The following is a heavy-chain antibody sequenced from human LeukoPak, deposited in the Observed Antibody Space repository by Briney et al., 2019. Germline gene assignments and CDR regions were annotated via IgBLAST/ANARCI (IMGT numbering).Heavy chain of an antibody. V-gene: IGHV1-69*05. CDR2: IIPIFGTA. CDR3: ARAWVRALLWFGESSRRSYYFDY. J-gene: IGHJ4*02. Sequence: SVKVSCKASGGTFISYAISWVRQAPGQGLVWMGGIIPIFGTANYAQKFQGRVTITTDESTRTAYMELSSLRSEDTAVYYCARAWVRALLWFGESSRRSYYFDYWGQGTLVTVSS. D-gene: IGHD3-10*01. CDR1: GGTFISYA.